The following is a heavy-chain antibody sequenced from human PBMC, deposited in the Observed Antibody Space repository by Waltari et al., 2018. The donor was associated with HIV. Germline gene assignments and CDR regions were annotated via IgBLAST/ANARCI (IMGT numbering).Heavy chain of an antibody. V-gene: IGHV1-8*01. CDR2: MNPNRGNT. CDR1: GYTFTSHD. CDR3: ARLLRGFSYGGAFDL. D-gene: IGHD5-18*01. J-gene: IGHJ3*01. Sequence: QAQLVQSGAEVKKPGASVKVSCKASGYTFTSHDINWVRQATGQGLEWIGWMNPNRGNTGYAQMFQGRVTMTRNTSINTAYMELSSLKSEDTAVYYCARLLRGFSYGGAFDLWGQGTVVIVSS.